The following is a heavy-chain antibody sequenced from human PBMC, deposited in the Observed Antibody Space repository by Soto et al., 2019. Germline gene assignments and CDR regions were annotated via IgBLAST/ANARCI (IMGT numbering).Heavy chain of an antibody. V-gene: IGHV4-39*01. D-gene: IGHD2-15*01. CDR2: IYYSGST. CDR3: ATRQGGSYNWFDP. Sequence: PSETLSLTCTVSGGSTSRSSYSWGWIRQPPGKGLEWIGTIYYSGSTYYNPSLKSRVTISVDTSKSQFSLKLSSVTAADTAVYYCATRQGGSYNWFDPWGQGTLVTVSS. J-gene: IGHJ5*02. CDR1: GGSTSRSSYS.